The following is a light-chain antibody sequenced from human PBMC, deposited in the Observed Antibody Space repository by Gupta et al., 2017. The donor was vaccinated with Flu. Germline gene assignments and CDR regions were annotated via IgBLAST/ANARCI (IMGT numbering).Light chain of an antibody. V-gene: IGKV3-11*01. CDR3: QQRSTCPIT. CDR1: QSISTF. J-gene: IGKJ5*01. Sequence: VLPPSPATLSVSTGDRATLTCTASQSISTFLAWYQQRPGQAPRLLIYDASMRASGVPARFGGSGSGTDFTLTINSLKPEDVAVYYCQQRSTCPITCGEGTRM. CDR2: DAS.